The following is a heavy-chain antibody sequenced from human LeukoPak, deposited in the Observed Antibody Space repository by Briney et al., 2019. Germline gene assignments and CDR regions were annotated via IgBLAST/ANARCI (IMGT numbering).Heavy chain of an antibody. Sequence: GGSLRLSCAASGFTFSGSAMHWVRQASGKGLEWVGRISSSANSYATAYAASVKGSVTISRDDSKNTAYLQMNSLKTEDTAVYYCTRLGDSSGYYSDAFDIWGQGTMVPVS. CDR1: GFTFSGSA. J-gene: IGHJ3*02. CDR3: TRLGDSSGYYSDAFDI. V-gene: IGHV3-73*01. D-gene: IGHD3-22*01. CDR2: ISSSANSYAT.